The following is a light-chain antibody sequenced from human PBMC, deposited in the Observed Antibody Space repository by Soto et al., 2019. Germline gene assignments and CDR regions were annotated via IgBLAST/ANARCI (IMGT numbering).Light chain of an antibody. Sequence: QSVLTQPASVSGSPGQSITISCTGTSSDVGGYNYVSWYQQHPGKAPKLMIYDVSNRPSGVSNRFSGSKSGNTASLTISGLQAEDEADYYCSSYTSSSTFHVFGTGNKVTVL. CDR1: SSDVGGYNY. CDR2: DVS. CDR3: SSYTSSSTFHV. V-gene: IGLV2-14*01. J-gene: IGLJ1*01.